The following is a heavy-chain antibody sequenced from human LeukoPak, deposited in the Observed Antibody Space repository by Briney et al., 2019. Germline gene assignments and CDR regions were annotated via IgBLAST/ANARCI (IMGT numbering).Heavy chain of an antibody. Sequence: GGSLRLSCAASGFTFSDYYMNWIRQAPGKGLEWVSYISTSGSTIYYADSVKGRFTISRDNAKNSLYLQMNSLRAEDTAVYYCARRRLSSGWYPDYFDYWGQGTLVTVSS. V-gene: IGHV3-11*04. CDR2: ISTSGSTI. CDR3: ARRRLSSGWYPDYFDY. J-gene: IGHJ4*02. D-gene: IGHD6-13*01. CDR1: GFTFSDYY.